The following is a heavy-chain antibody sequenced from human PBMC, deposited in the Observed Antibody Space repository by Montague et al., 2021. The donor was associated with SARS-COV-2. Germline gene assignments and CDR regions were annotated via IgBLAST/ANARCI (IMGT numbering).Heavy chain of an antibody. D-gene: IGHD3-22*01. J-gene: IGHJ3*02. CDR3: ARLPDFYDSTHAFDI. V-gene: IGHV4-39*01. CDR1: GGSISSSSYY. CDR2: IFYSGST. Sequence: SETLSLTCTVSGGSISSSSYYWGWIRQPPGKGLEWIGNIFYSGSTYYNTSLKSRVTISVDTSKNQFSLRLSSVTAADTAVYYCARLPDFYDSTHAFDIWGQGTMVTVSS.